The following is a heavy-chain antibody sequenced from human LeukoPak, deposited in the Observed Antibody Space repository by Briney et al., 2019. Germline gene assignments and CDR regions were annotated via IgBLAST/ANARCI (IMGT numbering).Heavy chain of an antibody. D-gene: IGHD6-19*01. V-gene: IGHV1-18*01. CDR1: GYTFTSYG. J-gene: IGHJ5*02. Sequence: GASVKVSCKASGYTFTSYGISWVRQAPGQGLEWMGWISAYNGNTNYAQKLQGRVTMTTDTSTSTAYMELRSLRSGDTAVYYCARGYSSGWYRVDWFDPWGQGTLVTVSS. CDR2: ISAYNGNT. CDR3: ARGYSSGWYRVDWFDP.